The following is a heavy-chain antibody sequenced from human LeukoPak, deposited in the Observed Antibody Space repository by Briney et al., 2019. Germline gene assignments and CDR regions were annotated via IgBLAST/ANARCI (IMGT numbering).Heavy chain of an antibody. Sequence: GGSLRLSCAASGFTFSRYWMHWVRQAPGKGLVWVSRINSDGSSTNYADSVKGRFTISRDNSKNTLYLQMNSLRAEDTAVYYCARERDYDFWSGYYDAFDIWGQGTMVTVSS. CDR2: INSDGSST. CDR3: ARERDYDFWSGYYDAFDI. D-gene: IGHD3-3*01. V-gene: IGHV3-74*01. CDR1: GFTFSRYW. J-gene: IGHJ3*02.